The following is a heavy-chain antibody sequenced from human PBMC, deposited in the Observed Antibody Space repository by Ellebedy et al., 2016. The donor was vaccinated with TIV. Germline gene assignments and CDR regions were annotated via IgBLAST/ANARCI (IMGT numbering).Heavy chain of an antibody. V-gene: IGHV3-7*03. J-gene: IGHJ4*02. CDR2: IIQDGSEK. Sequence: GESLKISCAASGFSFSSYWMSWVRQAPGKGLEWVANIIQDGSEKYYLDSVEGRFTISRDNAKNSLNLQMNSLRVEDTALYYCVPYYYDSSDYSWGQGTLVTVSS. CDR1: GFSFSSYW. CDR3: VPYYYDSSDYS. D-gene: IGHD3-22*01.